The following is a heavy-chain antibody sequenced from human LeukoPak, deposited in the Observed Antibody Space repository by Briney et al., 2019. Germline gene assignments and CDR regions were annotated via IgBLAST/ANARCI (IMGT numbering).Heavy chain of an antibody. CDR3: ARAWVGTTGTSRLRFDP. J-gene: IGHJ5*02. D-gene: IGHD1-1*01. CDR1: GGSISSYY. V-gene: IGHV4-59*01. Sequence: SETLSLTFTVSGGSISSYYWSWIRQPPGKGLEWIGYIYYSGSTNYNPSLKSRVTISVDTSKNQFSLKLSSVTAADTAVYYCARAWVGTTGTSRLRFDPWGQGTLVTVSS. CDR2: IYYSGST.